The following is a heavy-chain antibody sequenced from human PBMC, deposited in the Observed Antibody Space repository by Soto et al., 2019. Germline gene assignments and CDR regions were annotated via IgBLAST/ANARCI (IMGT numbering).Heavy chain of an antibody. Sequence: GASVKVSCKASGYTFTDYAMHWVRQAPGQGLEWMGWISAYNGNTNYAQKLQGRVTMTTDTSTSTAYMELRSLRSDDTAVYYCARDTYVWGSATGEFDPWGQGTLVTVSS. J-gene: IGHJ5*02. CDR2: ISAYNGNT. CDR3: ARDTYVWGSATGEFDP. V-gene: IGHV1-18*01. CDR1: GYTFTDYA. D-gene: IGHD3-16*01.